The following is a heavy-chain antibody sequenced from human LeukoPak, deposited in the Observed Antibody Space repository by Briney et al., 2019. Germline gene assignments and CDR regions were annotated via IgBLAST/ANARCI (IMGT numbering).Heavy chain of an antibody. CDR2: IYHGDSDT. Sequence: GGSLRLSCKGSGYTFSSYWIGWLRQMPGKSLQWMGIIYHGDSDTRYSPSLQGQVTISVDTSIGPAYLQWSSLKASDTAIYYCARQNDFRLDYWGQGTLVTVSS. J-gene: IGHJ4*02. V-gene: IGHV5-51*01. CDR3: ARQNDFRLDY. D-gene: IGHD3-3*01. CDR1: GYTFSSYW.